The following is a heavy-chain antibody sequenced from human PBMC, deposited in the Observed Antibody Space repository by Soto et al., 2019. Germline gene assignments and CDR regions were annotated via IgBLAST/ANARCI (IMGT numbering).Heavy chain of an antibody. V-gene: IGHV3-7*01. CDR1: GFTFDAYW. CDR3: ARDRDIAAAGRSHYYGMDV. CDR2: IKEDGGVK. D-gene: IGHD6-13*01. J-gene: IGHJ6*02. Sequence: PGGSLRLSCAVSGFTFDAYWMTWVRQAPGKGLEWVANIKEDGGVKNYVDSVRGRFTISRDNAKNSLYLQMNSLRIEDTAVYYCARDRDIAAAGRSHYYGMDVWGQGTTVTVSS.